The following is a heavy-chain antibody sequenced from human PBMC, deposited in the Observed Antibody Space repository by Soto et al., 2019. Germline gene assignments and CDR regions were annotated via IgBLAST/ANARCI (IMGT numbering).Heavy chain of an antibody. J-gene: IGHJ6*03. D-gene: IGHD4-4*01. CDR3: ARGATVTPYYYYMDV. CDR1: GYTFTGYY. CDR2: INPNSGGT. Sequence: GASVKVSCKASGYTFTGYYMHWVRQAPGQGLEWMGWINPNSGGTNYAQKFQGWVTMTRDTSISTAYMELSRLRSDDTAVYYCARGATVTPYYYYMDVWGKGTTVTVSS. V-gene: IGHV1-2*04.